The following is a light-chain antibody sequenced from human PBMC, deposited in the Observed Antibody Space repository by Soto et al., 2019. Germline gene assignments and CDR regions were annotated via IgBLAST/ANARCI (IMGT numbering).Light chain of an antibody. CDR2: GAS. J-gene: IGKJ1*01. CDR1: QRVSTF. CDR3: QQYNNWPRT. V-gene: IGKV3-11*01. Sequence: EIVLTPSPGTLSLSPGDRATLSCRASQRVSTFLAGYQQRPGQAPRLLIYGASSKATGIPDRFSGSGSGTDFTLTISRLEPEDFAVYYCQQYNNWPRTFGQGTKVDIK.